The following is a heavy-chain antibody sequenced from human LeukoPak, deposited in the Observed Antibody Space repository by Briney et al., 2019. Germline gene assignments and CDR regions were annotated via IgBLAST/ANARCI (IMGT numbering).Heavy chain of an antibody. Sequence: PSETLSLTCAVYGGSFSGYYWSWIRQPPGKGLEWIGEINHSGSTNYNPSLKSRVTISVDTSKNQFSLKLSSVTAADTAVYYCARCPRFSSGWYMESSDYWGQGTLVTVSS. V-gene: IGHV4-34*01. CDR1: GGSFSGYY. CDR2: INHSGST. CDR3: ARCPRFSSGWYMESSDY. J-gene: IGHJ4*02. D-gene: IGHD6-19*01.